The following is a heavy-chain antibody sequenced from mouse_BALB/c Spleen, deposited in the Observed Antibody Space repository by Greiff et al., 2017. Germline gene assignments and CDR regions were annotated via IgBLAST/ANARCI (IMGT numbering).Heavy chain of an antibody. CDR3: ARDKGRGSIMDY. CDR2: ISNLAYSI. J-gene: IGHJ4*01. D-gene: IGHD1-1*01. CDR1: GFTFSDYG. V-gene: IGHV5-15*02. Sequence: EVKLVESGGGLVQPGGSRKLSCVASGFTFSDYGMAWVRQAPGKGPEWVAFISNLAYSIYYADTVTGRFTISRENAKNTLYLEMSSLRSEDTAMYYCARDKGRGSIMDYWGQGTSVTVSS.